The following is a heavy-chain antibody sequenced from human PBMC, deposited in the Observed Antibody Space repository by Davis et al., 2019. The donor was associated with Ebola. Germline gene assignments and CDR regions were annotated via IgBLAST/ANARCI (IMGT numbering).Heavy chain of an antibody. CDR1: GFIFSNYW. CDR3: ARGPSTGNSFTY. V-gene: IGHV3-7*01. CDR2: INVDGGEK. Sequence: GGSLRLSCAASGFIFSNYWMSWVRQAPGRGPEWVAIINVDGGEKYHLDSVKGRFTISRDNAKNSLSLQMNGLRAEDTAVYYCARGPSTGNSFTYWGQGTLVTVSS. J-gene: IGHJ4*02. D-gene: IGHD6-13*01.